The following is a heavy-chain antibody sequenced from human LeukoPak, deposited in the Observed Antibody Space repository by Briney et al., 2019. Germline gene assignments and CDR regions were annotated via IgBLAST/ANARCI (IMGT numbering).Heavy chain of an antibody. Sequence: KPSQTLSLTCTVSGGSISSGSYYWSWIRQPAGKGLEWIGRIYTSGSTNYNPSLKSRVTISVDTSKNQFSLKLSSVTAADTAVYYCATEDIGAQLGYWGQGTLVTVSS. CDR1: GGSISSGSYY. CDR2: IYTSGST. CDR3: ATEDIGAQLGY. J-gene: IGHJ4*02. V-gene: IGHV4-61*02. D-gene: IGHD2-2*01.